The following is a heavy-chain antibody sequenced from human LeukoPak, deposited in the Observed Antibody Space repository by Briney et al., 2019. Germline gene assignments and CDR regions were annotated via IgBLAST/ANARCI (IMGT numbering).Heavy chain of an antibody. D-gene: IGHD1-26*01. Sequence: ASVKVSCKASGYTFTDYYMNWVRQAPGQGLEWMGWINPNSGGTNYAQKFPGRVTMTRDTSITTPYMELSSLRSDDTAMYYCTRALGSDYWGQGTLVTVSS. J-gene: IGHJ4*02. CDR3: TRALGSDY. V-gene: IGHV1-2*02. CDR2: INPNSGGT. CDR1: GYTFTDYY.